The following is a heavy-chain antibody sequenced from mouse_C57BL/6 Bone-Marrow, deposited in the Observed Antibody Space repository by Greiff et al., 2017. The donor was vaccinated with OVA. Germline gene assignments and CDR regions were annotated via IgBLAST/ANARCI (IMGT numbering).Heavy chain of an antibody. CDR2: IYPGGGYT. Sequence: QVQLQQSGAELVRPGPSVKMSCKASGYTFTNYWIGWAKQRPGHGLEWIGDIYPGGGYTNYNEKFKGKATLTADKSSSTAYMQFSSLTSEDSAIYYCARGGYYGSSFFDYWGQGTTLTVSS. CDR1: GYTFTNYW. J-gene: IGHJ2*01. CDR3: ARGGYYGSSFFDY. V-gene: IGHV1-63*01. D-gene: IGHD1-1*01.